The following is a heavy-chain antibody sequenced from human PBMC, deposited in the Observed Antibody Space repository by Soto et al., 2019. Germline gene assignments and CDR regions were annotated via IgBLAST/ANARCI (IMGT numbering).Heavy chain of an antibody. V-gene: IGHV4-59*06. CDR1: GGSISNYY. CDR3: ARSVFP. J-gene: IGHJ5*02. Sequence: SETLSLTCTVSGGSISNYYWTWIRQPPGKGLEWIGYIYYSGSTYYNPSLKSRVTISVDTSKNQFSLKLSSVTAADTAVYYCARSVFPWGQGTLVTVSS. CDR2: IYYSGST.